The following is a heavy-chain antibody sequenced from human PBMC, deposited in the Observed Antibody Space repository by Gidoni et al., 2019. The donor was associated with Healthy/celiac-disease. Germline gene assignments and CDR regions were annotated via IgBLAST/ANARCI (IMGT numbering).Heavy chain of an antibody. D-gene: IGHD3-22*01. Sequence: EVQLVESGGGLVQPGGSLRLSCAASGFTFSSYEMNWVRQAPGKGLEWVSYISSSGSTIYYADSVKGRFTISRDNAKNSLYLQMNSLRAEDTAVYYCARDHGNYDSSGYYEHAFDIWGQGTMVTVSS. J-gene: IGHJ3*02. CDR1: GFTFSSYE. V-gene: IGHV3-48*03. CDR2: ISSSGSTI. CDR3: ARDHGNYDSSGYYEHAFDI.